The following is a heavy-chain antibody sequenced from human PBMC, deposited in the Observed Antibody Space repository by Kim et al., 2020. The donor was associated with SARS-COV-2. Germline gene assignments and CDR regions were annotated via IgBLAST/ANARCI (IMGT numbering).Heavy chain of an antibody. V-gene: IGHV3-21*01. CDR1: GFTFSSYS. J-gene: IGHJ5*02. D-gene: IGHD2-2*01. Sequence: GGSLRLSCAASGFTFSSYSMNWVRQAPGKGLEWVSSISSSSSYIYYADSVKGRFTISRDNAKNSLYLQMNSLRAEDTAVYYCARDVPAAIFGPWFDPWGQGTLVTVSS. CDR3: ARDVPAAIFGPWFDP. CDR2: ISSSSSYI.